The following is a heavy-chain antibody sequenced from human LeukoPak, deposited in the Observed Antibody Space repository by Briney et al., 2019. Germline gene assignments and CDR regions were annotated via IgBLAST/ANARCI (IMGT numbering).Heavy chain of an antibody. Sequence: GGSLRLSCAASGFTFSHYEMNWVRQAPGKGLEWLSYISSDGITIYYADSVKGRFTISRDNARNSLYLQMNSLGAEDTAVYYCARVLYSSSWSYFDSWGQGTLVTVSS. CDR2: ISSDGITI. CDR1: GFTFSHYE. CDR3: ARVLYSSSWSYFDS. D-gene: IGHD6-13*01. V-gene: IGHV3-48*03. J-gene: IGHJ4*02.